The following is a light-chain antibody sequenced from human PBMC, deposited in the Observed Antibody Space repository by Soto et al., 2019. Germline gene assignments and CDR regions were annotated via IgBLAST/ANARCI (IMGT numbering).Light chain of an antibody. CDR3: QQYNSSSPET. CDR1: QSISSW. Sequence: DIQMTQSPSTLSASVGDRVTITCRASQSISSWLAWYQQKPGKAPKLLIYKASSLESGVPSRFSGSGSGTEFTLTISSLQPENFATYYCQQYNSSSPETFGHGTKVDI. J-gene: IGKJ1*01. V-gene: IGKV1-5*03. CDR2: KAS.